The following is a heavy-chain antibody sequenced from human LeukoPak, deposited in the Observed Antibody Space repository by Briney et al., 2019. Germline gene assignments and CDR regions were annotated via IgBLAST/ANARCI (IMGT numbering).Heavy chain of an antibody. J-gene: IGHJ4*02. Sequence: GASVKVSCKASGYTFTGYYMHWVRLAPGQGLEWMGWINPNSGATNYAQKFQGRVTMTRDTSISTAYMELSWLRSDDTAVYYCVPSGTYYYFDYWGQGTLATVSS. V-gene: IGHV1-2*02. CDR2: INPNSGAT. CDR3: VPSGTYYYFDY. D-gene: IGHD1-26*01. CDR1: GYTFTGYY.